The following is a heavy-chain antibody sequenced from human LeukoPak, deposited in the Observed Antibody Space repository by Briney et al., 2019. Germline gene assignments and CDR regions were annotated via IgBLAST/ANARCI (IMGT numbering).Heavy chain of an antibody. CDR2: FDPEDGET. J-gene: IGHJ5*02. CDR1: GYTLTELS. D-gene: IGHD4-17*01. CDR3: ARAYGDYVVNWFDP. Sequence: ASVKVSCKVSGYTLTELSMHWVRQAPGKGLEWMGGFDPEDGETIYAQKFQGRVTMTEYTSTDTAYMELSRLRSDDTAVYYCARAYGDYVVNWFDPWGQGTLVTVSS. V-gene: IGHV1-24*01.